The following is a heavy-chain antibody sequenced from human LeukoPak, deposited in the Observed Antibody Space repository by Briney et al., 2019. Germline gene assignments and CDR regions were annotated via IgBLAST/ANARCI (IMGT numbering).Heavy chain of an antibody. D-gene: IGHD2-2*02. CDR3: ARVMRCSSTSCYSYYYYMDV. V-gene: IGHV4-4*07. CDR2: IYTSGST. CDR1: GGSISSYY. J-gene: IGHJ6*03. Sequence: SETLSLTCTVSGGSISSYYWSWIRQPAGKGLEWIGRIYTSGSTNYNPSLKSRVTMSVDTSKNQFSLKLSSVTAADTAVYYCARVMRCSSTSCYSYYYYMDVWGKGTTVTVSS.